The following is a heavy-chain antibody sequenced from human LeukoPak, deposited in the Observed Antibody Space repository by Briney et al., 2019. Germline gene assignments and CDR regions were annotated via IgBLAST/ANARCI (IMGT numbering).Heavy chain of an antibody. D-gene: IGHD3-22*01. Sequence: GESLKISCQGSGYSFNTYWIGWVRQMPGKGLEWMGIIHPADSDTKYSPSFQGQVTISADKSIGTTYLQWSSLKASDTAMYYCATRPYYDGSGSYWLYWGQGTLVTVSS. CDR3: ATRPYYDGSGSYWLY. J-gene: IGHJ4*02. CDR1: GYSFNTYW. CDR2: IHPADSDT. V-gene: IGHV5-51*01.